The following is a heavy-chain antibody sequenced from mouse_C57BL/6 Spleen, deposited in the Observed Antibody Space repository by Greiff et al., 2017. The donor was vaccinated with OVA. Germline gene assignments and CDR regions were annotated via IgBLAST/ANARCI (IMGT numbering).Heavy chain of an antibody. CDR1: GYTFTDYE. CDR3: TRITTVVRYFDV. Sequence: QVQLQQSGAELVRPGASVTLSCKASGYTFTDYEMHWVKQTPVHGLEWIGAIDPETGGTAYNQKFKGKAILTADKSSSTAYMELRSLTSEDSAVYYCTRITTVVRYFDVWGTGTTVTVSS. J-gene: IGHJ1*03. CDR2: IDPETGGT. V-gene: IGHV1-15*01. D-gene: IGHD1-1*01.